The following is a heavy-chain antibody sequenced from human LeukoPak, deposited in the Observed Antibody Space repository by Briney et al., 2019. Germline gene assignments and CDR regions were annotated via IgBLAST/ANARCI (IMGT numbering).Heavy chain of an antibody. CDR1: GFNYSSYT. D-gene: IGHD6-13*01. V-gene: IGHV3-48*01. CDR2: ISASRDIT. J-gene: IGHJ6*02. CDR3: AKDISAAAGPYYYGMDV. Sequence: GGSLRLSCAASGFNYSSYTMNWVRQAPGMGLEWLSYISASRDITYYADSVKGRFTISRDNAKNSLYLQMNSLRAEDTALYYCAKDISAAAGPYYYGMDVWGQGTTVTVSS.